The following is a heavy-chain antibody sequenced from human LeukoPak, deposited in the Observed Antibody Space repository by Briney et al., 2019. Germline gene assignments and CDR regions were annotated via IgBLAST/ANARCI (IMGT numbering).Heavy chain of an antibody. J-gene: IGHJ1*01. CDR3: AKDFALLPSEYFQH. CDR2: LSGSGSNT. CDR1: GFTFSSYA. Sequence: GGSLRLSCAASGFTFSSYAMTWVRQAPGKGLEWVSTLSGSGSNTYYADSVKGRFTISRDNSKNTLYLQMNSLRAEDTAVYYCAKDFALLPSEYFQHWGQGTLVTVSS. V-gene: IGHV3-23*01. D-gene: IGHD2-15*01.